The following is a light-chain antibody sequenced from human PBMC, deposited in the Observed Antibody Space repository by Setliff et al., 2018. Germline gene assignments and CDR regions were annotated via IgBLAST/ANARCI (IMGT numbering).Light chain of an antibody. CDR3: CSYAGSSTVV. J-gene: IGLJ1*01. CDR1: YSDVGKYNL. V-gene: IGLV2-23*02. CDR2: DFT. Sequence: QSALAQPASVSGSPGQSITISCTVTYSDVGKYNLVSWYQQHPGKAPKLILYDFTTRPSGVSDRFSGSKSANTASLTISGLQAEDEADYYCCSYAGSSTVVFGGGTKVTVL.